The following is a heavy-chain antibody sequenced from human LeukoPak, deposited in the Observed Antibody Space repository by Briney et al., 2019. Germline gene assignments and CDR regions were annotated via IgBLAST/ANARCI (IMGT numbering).Heavy chain of an antibody. D-gene: IGHD3-9*01. CDR3: ARIRCGHSGSVCYNH. J-gene: IGHJ4*02. CDR2: ISHTEGT. Sequence: SETPSPTRGVVCVFLNDYYWGWIRPSPGEGLGVVGEISHTEGTRYNPSLESRVTMSVGTSENQLSLKLIFVTAADTAVYYCARIRCGHSGSVCYNHWGLGTLVTVSS. V-gene: IGHV4-34*01. CDR1: CVFLNDYY.